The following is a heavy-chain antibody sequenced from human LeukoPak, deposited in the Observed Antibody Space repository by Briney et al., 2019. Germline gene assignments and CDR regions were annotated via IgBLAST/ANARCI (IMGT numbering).Heavy chain of an antibody. CDR3: ASSWGSSWSNWFDP. CDR1: GLTFSSYA. D-gene: IGHD6-13*01. J-gene: IGHJ5*02. Sequence: PGRSLRLSCAASGLTFSSYAMHWVRQAPGKGLEWVAVISYDGSNKYYADSVKGRFTISRDNSKNTLYLQMNSLRAEDTAVYYCASSWGSSWSNWFDPWGQGTLVTVSS. V-gene: IGHV3-30*01. CDR2: ISYDGSNK.